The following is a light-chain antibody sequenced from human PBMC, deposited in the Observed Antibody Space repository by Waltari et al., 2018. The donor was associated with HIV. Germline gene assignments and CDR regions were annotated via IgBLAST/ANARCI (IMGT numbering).Light chain of an antibody. Sequence: EILMTQSPATLSVSPGERATLSCRASQSVNSNLAWYQQKPGQTPRLLIYGTSTRATDTPARFGGSGSGTEFTLTSRSLQSEDFAFYYCHHYTNWRETIGQGTKVEIK. J-gene: IGKJ1*01. CDR1: QSVNSN. CDR3: HHYTNWRET. V-gene: IGKV3-15*01. CDR2: GTS.